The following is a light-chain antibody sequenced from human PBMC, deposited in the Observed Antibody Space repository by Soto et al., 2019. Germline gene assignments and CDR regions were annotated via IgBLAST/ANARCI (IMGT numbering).Light chain of an antibody. CDR2: EVT. CDR3: SSYADSNNYV. CDR1: SSDVGGYNF. V-gene: IGLV2-8*01. Sequence: QSVLTQPPSASGSPGQSVTISCTGTSSDVGGYNFVSWYQHHPGKAPKLMIYEVTKRPSGVPDRFSGSKSGNTASLTVSGLQAEDEADYYCSSYADSNNYVSGTGTKVTVL. J-gene: IGLJ1*01.